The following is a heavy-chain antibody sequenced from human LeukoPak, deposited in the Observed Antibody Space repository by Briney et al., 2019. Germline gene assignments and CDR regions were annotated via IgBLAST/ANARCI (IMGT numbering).Heavy chain of an antibody. CDR3: ARDMYSSSWYGVAPYYYYYYMDV. CDR2: ISADNGNT. CDR1: GGTFSSYA. J-gene: IGHJ6*03. Sequence: ASVTVSCKASGGTFSSYAISWVRQAPGQGLEWMGWISADNGNTNYAQTLQGRVTMTTDTSTSTAYMELRSLRSDDTAVYYCARDMYSSSWYGVAPYYYYYYMDVWGKGTTVTISS. V-gene: IGHV1-18*01. D-gene: IGHD6-13*01.